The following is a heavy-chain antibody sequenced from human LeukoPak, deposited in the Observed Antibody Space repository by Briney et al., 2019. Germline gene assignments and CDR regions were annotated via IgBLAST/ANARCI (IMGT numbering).Heavy chain of an antibody. Sequence: SETLSLTCTVSGGSISSYYWSWIRQPPGKGLECIGYIYYSGSTNYNPSLKSRVTISVDTSKNQFSLKLSSVTAADTAVYYCASIRSGSSGWYVGFDYWGQGTLVTVSS. CDR3: ASIRSGSSGWYVGFDY. J-gene: IGHJ4*02. CDR1: GGSISSYY. V-gene: IGHV4-59*08. CDR2: IYYSGST. D-gene: IGHD6-19*01.